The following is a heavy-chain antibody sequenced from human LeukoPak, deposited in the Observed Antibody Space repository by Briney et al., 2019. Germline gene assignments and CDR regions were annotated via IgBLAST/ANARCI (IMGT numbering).Heavy chain of an antibody. D-gene: IGHD3-3*01. CDR1: GYTFTSYY. CDR2: INPSGGST. J-gene: IGHJ4*02. V-gene: IGHV1-46*01. CDR3: ARSFVFPFGVASPYYFDY. Sequence: GASVKVSCKASGYTFTSYYMHWVRQAPGQGLEWMGIINPSGGSTSYAQKFQGRVTMTRDTSTSTVYMELSSLRSEDTAVYYCARSFVFPFGVASPYYFDYWGQGTLVTVSS.